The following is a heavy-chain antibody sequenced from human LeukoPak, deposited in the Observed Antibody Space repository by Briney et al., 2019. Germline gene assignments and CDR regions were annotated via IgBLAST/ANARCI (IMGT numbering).Heavy chain of an antibody. J-gene: IGHJ3*02. CDR3: ARDITTMVVAVSRLFGDAFDI. CDR1: GFTFSSYS. V-gene: IGHV3-21*01. Sequence: GGSLRLSCAASGFTFSSYSMNWVRQAPGKGLEWVSSISSSSSYIYYADSVKGRFTISRDNAKNSLYLQMNSLRAEDTAVYYCARDITTMVVAVSRLFGDAFDIWGQGTMVTVSS. CDR2: ISSSSSYI. D-gene: IGHD2-15*01.